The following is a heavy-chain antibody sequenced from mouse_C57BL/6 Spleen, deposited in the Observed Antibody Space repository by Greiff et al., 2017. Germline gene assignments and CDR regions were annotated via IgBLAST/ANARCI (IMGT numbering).Heavy chain of an antibody. CDR1: GYTFTDYN. CDR2: INPNNGGT. J-gene: IGHJ3*01. V-gene: IGHV1-18*01. CDR3: AAYDGYYEAWFAY. D-gene: IGHD2-3*01. Sequence: VQLQQSGPELVKPGASVKIPCKASGYTFTDYNMDWVKQSHGKSLEWIGDINPNNGGTIYNQKFKGKATLTVDKSSSTAYMELRSLTSEDTAVYYCAAYDGYYEAWFAYWGQGTLVTVSA.